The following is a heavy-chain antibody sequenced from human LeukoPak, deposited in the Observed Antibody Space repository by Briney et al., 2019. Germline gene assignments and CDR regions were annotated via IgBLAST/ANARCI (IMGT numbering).Heavy chain of an antibody. Sequence: GSLRLSCAASGFTFSSYAMSWVRQAPGKGLEWVSAISGSGGSTYYADSVKGRFTISRDNSKNTLYLQMNSLRAEDTAVYYCAKTSGWYSVTGYYFDYWGQGTLVTVSS. CDR1: GFTFSSYA. CDR3: AKTSGWYSVTGYYFDY. J-gene: IGHJ4*02. D-gene: IGHD6-19*01. V-gene: IGHV3-23*01. CDR2: ISGSGGST.